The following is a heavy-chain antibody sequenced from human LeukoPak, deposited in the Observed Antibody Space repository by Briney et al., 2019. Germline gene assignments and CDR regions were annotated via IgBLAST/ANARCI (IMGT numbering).Heavy chain of an antibody. Sequence: GGSLRLSCAASGFTFSSYGMHWVRQAPGKGLEWVSSISSSSSYIYYADSVKGRFTISRDNAKNSLYLQMNSLRAEDTAVYYCARGLYDFWSGYYYWGQGTLVTVSS. CDR1: GFTFSSYG. CDR2: ISSSSSYI. J-gene: IGHJ4*02. D-gene: IGHD3-3*01. CDR3: ARGLYDFWSGYYY. V-gene: IGHV3-21*01.